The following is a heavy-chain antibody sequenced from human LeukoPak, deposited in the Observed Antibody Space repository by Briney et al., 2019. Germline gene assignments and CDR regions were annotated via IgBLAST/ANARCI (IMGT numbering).Heavy chain of an antibody. D-gene: IGHD3-10*01. CDR3: VRHEDSGFGESAFHF. J-gene: IGHJ4*02. CDR1: GGSISSSNW. V-gene: IGHV4-4*02. CDR2: IYHSGST. Sequence: SEILSLTCTVSGGSISSSNWWTWVRQPPGKGLEWIGEIYHSGSTNYNPSLKSRVIISQDMSKNQFSLNLSSVTAADTAVYYCVRHEDSGFGESAFHFWGQGTLATVSS.